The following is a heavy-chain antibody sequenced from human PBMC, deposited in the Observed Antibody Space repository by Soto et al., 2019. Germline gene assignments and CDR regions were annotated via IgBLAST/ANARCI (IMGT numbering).Heavy chain of an antibody. Sequence: PGESLKISCKGSGYSFTSCWIGWVRQMPGKGLEWMGIIYPGDSDTRYSPSFQGQVTISADKSISTAYLQWSSLKASDTAMYYCARLGLDRGRGGDNWFDPWGQGTLVTVSS. J-gene: IGHJ5*02. CDR1: GYSFTSCW. D-gene: IGHD2-15*01. CDR2: IYPGDSDT. V-gene: IGHV5-51*01. CDR3: ARLGLDRGRGGDNWFDP.